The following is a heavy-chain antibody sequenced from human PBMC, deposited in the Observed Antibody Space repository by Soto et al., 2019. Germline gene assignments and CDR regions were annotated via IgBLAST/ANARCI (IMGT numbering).Heavy chain of an antibody. V-gene: IGHV5-51*01. CDR3: ARGDCTNGVCSPGGYMDV. CDR1: GYSFTSYW. CDR2: IYPGDSDT. D-gene: IGHD2-8*01. Sequence: GESLKISCKGSGYSFTSYWIGWVRQMPGKGLEWMGIIYPGDSDTRYSPSFQGQVTISADKSISTAYLQWSSLKASDTAMYYCARGDCTNGVCSPGGYMDVWGKGTTVTVSS. J-gene: IGHJ6*03.